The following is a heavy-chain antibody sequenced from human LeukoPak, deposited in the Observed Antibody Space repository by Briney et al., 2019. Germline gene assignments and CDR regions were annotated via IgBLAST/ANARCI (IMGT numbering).Heavy chain of an antibody. D-gene: IGHD6-19*01. CDR2: IIPIFGTA. CDR3: ARVHSSGWSGVDY. CDR1: GGTFSSYA. V-gene: IGHV1-69*06. J-gene: IGHJ4*02. Sequence: SVKVSCKASGGTFSSYAISWVRQAPGQGLEWMGGIIPIFGTANYAQEFQGRVTITADKSTSTAYMELSSLRSEDTAVYYCARVHSSGWSGVDYWGQGTLVTVSS.